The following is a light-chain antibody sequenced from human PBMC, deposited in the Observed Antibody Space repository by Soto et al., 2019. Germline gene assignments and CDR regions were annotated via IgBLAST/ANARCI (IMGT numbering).Light chain of an antibody. Sequence: QSVLTQPPSASGTPGQRVTISCFGSSSSIGTNSVNWYQQLPGTAPKVLIYSTNQRPSGVPDRFSGSKSGTSASLAISGLRSEDEADYYCAAWDDSLSGGVFGGGTKLTVL. CDR1: SSSIGTNS. CDR2: STN. CDR3: AAWDDSLSGGV. J-gene: IGLJ2*01. V-gene: IGLV1-47*02.